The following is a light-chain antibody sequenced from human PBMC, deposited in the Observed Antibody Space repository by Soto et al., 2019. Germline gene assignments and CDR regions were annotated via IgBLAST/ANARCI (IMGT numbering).Light chain of an antibody. CDR2: GAS. V-gene: IGKV3-15*01. Sequence: EVVMTQSPATLSVSPGERVTLSCRASQSVSDNLAWYQQKPGQAPRLLIYGASTRATTIPARFSGSGSGTEFTLTISSLQSEDFAVYYCQQSNKWPYTFGQGTTLDIK. CDR3: QQSNKWPYT. CDR1: QSVSDN. J-gene: IGKJ2*01.